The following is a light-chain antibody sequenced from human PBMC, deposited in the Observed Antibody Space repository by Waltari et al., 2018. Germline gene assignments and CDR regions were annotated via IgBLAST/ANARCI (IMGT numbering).Light chain of an antibody. CDR1: RNHVGSYDL. J-gene: IGLJ3*02. V-gene: IGLV2-23*02. Sequence: QSALTQPASVSGSPGQSLTSSCTGTRNHVGSYDLVSCYQFRPGEVPKLLIYEVIKRPSGVSDRFSGSKSDNTASLTISRLQAEDEAAYYCCSYAGSAPRLVFGGGTNLTVL. CDR2: EVI. CDR3: CSYAGSAPRLV.